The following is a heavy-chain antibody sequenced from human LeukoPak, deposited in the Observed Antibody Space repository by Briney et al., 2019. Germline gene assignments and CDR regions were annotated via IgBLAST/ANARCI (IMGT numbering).Heavy chain of an antibody. Sequence: GGSLRLSCAASGFTFDDYAMHWVRQAPGKGLEWVSGISWNSGSIGYADSVKGRFTISRDNAKNSLYLQMNSLRAEDTAVYYCAKDSWLSSGFDYWGQGTLVTVSS. J-gene: IGHJ4*02. D-gene: IGHD3-22*01. CDR2: ISWNSGSI. CDR3: AKDSWLSSGFDY. V-gene: IGHV3-9*01. CDR1: GFTFDDYA.